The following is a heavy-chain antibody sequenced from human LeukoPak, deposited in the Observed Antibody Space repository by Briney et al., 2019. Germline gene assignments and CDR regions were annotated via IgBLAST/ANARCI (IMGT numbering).Heavy chain of an antibody. CDR2: TYHSGST. Sequence: SETLSLTCAVSGYSISSGYYWGWIRQPPGKGLEWIGSTYHSGSTYYNPSLKSRVTISVDTSKNQFSLKLSSVTAADTAVYYCARVSSTSCLDYWGQGTLVTVSS. CDR3: ARVSSTSCLDY. V-gene: IGHV4-38-2*01. CDR1: GYSISSGYY. J-gene: IGHJ4*02. D-gene: IGHD2-2*01.